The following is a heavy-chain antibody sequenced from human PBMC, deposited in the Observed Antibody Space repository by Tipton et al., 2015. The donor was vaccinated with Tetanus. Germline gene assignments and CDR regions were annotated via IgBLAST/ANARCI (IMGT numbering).Heavy chain of an antibody. CDR2: MNPNSGNT. D-gene: IGHD1-26*01. CDR1: GGSFSTYI. CDR3: ARDGGSYYTDC. Sequence: QSGAEVKKPGSSVKISCETSGGSFSTYITSWVRQAPGQGLEWMGWMNPNSGNTGYAQKFQGRVTMTRNTSISTAYMELSSLRSEDTAVYYCARDGGSYYTDCWGQGTLVTVSS. J-gene: IGHJ4*02. V-gene: IGHV1-8*02.